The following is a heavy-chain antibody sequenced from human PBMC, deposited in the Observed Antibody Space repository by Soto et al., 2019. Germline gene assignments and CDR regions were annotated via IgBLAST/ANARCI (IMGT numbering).Heavy chain of an antibody. V-gene: IGHV4-4*02. J-gene: IGHJ6*02. CDR1: GGSISSSNW. Sequence: PSETLSLTCAVSGGSISSSNWWTWVRQSPGKGLEWIGEIFHSGKTNYNSSLKSRVTIFVDKSRNEFSLMLTSVTAADTAVYYCESRTGAAVLPYSYYSYFGLDVWGQGTTVTVSS. CDR3: ESRTGAAVLPYSYYSYFGLDV. D-gene: IGHD6-13*01. CDR2: IFHSGKT.